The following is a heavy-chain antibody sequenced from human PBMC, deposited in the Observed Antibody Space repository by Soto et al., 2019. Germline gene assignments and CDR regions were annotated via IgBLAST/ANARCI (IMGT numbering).Heavy chain of an antibody. CDR1: GYDFTAYD. CDR3: GRGPSPRSPAGGTPYYYAMDV. D-gene: IGHD6-13*01. J-gene: IGHJ6*02. V-gene: IGHV1-8*02. CDR2: MNPINGAT. Sequence: ASVKVPCKASGYDFTAYDINWVRQASGQGLELIGWMNPINGATGSARRFQGRVSMTRNTATGTAYLELTSLRSDDSAVYYCGRGPSPRSPAGGTPYYYAMDVWGQGTTVTVSS.